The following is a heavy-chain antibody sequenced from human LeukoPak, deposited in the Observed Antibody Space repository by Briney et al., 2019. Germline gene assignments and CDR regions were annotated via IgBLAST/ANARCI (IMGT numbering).Heavy chain of an antibody. CDR1: GGSFGGYY. J-gene: IGHJ4*02. Sequence: SETLSLTCAVYGGSFGGYYWSWIRQPPGKGLEWIGEINHSGSTNYNPSLKSRVTISVDTSKNQFSLKLSSVTAADTAVYYCARGGRWRLRFLDYWGQGTLVTVSS. D-gene: IGHD5-12*01. V-gene: IGHV4-34*01. CDR2: INHSGST. CDR3: ARGGRWRLRFLDY.